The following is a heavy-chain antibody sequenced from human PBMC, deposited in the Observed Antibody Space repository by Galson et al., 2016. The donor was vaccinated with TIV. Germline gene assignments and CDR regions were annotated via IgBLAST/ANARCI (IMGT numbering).Heavy chain of an antibody. CDR3: AKMTGLLHHNYALDG. V-gene: IGHV3-23*01. D-gene: IGHD5-24*01. J-gene: IGHJ6*02. CDR2: VMNVPAIT. CDR1: GFNFTVYA. Sequence: SLRLSCAASGFNFTVYAMSWVRQVPGKGLEWVSEVMNVPAITYYADSVKGRFTISRDNSRNTLYLQMNTLRAEDTAVYFCAKMTGLLHHNYALDGWGRGTAVTVSS.